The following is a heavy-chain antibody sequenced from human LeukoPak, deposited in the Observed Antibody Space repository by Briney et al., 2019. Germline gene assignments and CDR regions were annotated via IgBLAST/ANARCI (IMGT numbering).Heavy chain of an antibody. V-gene: IGHV4-59*01. CDR1: GGSIRSYY. CDR2: IYYSGNT. J-gene: IGHJ2*01. D-gene: IGHD6-13*01. Sequence: SETLSLTCTVSGGSIRSYYWSWTRQPPGKGLEWIGYIYYSGNTKYNPSLKSRVTISVDTSKNQFSLKLRSVTAADTAVYYCARVYYSSSYDYWYFDLWGRGTLVTVSS. CDR3: ARVYYSSSYDYWYFDL.